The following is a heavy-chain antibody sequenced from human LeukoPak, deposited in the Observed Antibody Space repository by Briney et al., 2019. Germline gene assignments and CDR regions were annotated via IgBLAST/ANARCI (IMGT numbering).Heavy chain of an antibody. CDR2: IGTNNGNI. CDR1: GYSFSDYG. V-gene: IGHV1-18*04. CDR3: SREGFWRGYERHPRYYGMDV. Sequence: ASVKVSCKASGYSFSDYGISWVRQAPGQGLEWMGWIGTNNGNINYAQKFQGRVSMTTDTSKAAYMELRSLRYDDTAVYFCSREGFWRGYERHPRYYGMDVWGQGTTVIVSS. J-gene: IGHJ6*02. D-gene: IGHD3-3*01.